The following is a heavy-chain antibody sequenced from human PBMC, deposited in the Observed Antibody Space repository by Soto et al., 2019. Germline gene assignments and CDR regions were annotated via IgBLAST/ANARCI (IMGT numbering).Heavy chain of an antibody. CDR1: GFTFSSYG. CDR2: ISYDGSNK. V-gene: IGHV3-30*18. CDR3: AKDPGWLTGFDY. J-gene: IGHJ4*02. Sequence: GGSLRLSCAASGFTFSSYGMHWVRQAPGKGLEWVAVISYDGSNKYYADSVKGRFTISRDNSKNTLYLQMNSLRAEDTAVYYCAKDPGWLTGFDYWGQGTLVTVS. D-gene: IGHD7-27*01.